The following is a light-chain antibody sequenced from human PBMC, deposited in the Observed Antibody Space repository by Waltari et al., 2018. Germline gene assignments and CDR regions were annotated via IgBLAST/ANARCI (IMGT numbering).Light chain of an antibody. CDR3: LQHKTFPRT. V-gene: IGKV1-17*01. J-gene: IGKJ1*01. CDR1: QDIGSD. Sequence: DIQMTQSPSSLSASVGDRVTIPCRASQDIGSDLGWYQQKSGKAPKRLIYGASSLHSGVPSRFSGSASGTEFTLTISSLQPEDFATYYCLQHKTFPRTFGQGTKV. CDR2: GAS.